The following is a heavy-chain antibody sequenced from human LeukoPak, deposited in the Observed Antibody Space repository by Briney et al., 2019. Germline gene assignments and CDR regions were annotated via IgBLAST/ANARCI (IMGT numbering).Heavy chain of an antibody. D-gene: IGHD3-16*01. CDR3: ARGPPGGSYYMDV. CDR1: GFTFSSYA. V-gene: IGHV3-30-3*01. J-gene: IGHJ6*03. Sequence: GGSLRLSCAASGFTFSSYAMHWVRQAPGKGLEWVAVISYDGSNKYYADSVKGRFTISRDNSKNTLYLQMNSLRAEDTAVYYCARGPPGGSYYMDVWGKGTTVTVSS. CDR2: ISYDGSNK.